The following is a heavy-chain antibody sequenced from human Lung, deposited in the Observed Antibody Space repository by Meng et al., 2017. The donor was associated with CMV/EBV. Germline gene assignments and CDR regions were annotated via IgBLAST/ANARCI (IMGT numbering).Heavy chain of an antibody. CDR3: AGHYDSQSALSY. Sequence: GESXKISXAASGFTLSVYNMNWVRQAPGKGLEWVSSISTSSTYKNYAESLKGRFTISRDNSKNTLYLQMNGLRAEDTAVYYCAGHYDSQSALSYWGQGALVTVSS. D-gene: IGHD3-9*01. CDR2: ISTSSTYK. J-gene: IGHJ4*02. V-gene: IGHV3-21*06. CDR1: GFTLSVYN.